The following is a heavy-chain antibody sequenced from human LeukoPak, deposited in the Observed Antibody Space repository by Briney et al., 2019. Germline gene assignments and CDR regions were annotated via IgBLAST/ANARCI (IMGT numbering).Heavy chain of an antibody. CDR3: ASTGEISTGYDY. CDR1: GFTFSSYW. V-gene: IGHV3-74*01. J-gene: IGHJ4*02. CDR2: ISSDGSSI. D-gene: IGHD3-9*01. Sequence: GGSLRLSCAASGFTFSSYWMHWVRQAPGKGLVWVSRISSDGSSISYADSVKGRFTISRDNAKNTLYLQMNSLRVDDTAVYYCASTGEISTGYDYWGQGTLVTVSS.